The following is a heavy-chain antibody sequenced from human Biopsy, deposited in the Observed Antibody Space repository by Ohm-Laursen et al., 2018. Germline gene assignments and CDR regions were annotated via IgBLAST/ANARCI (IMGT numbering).Heavy chain of an antibody. CDR2: ISDGGTTI. CDR3: ARDTRWRPCGIDV. D-gene: IGHD4-23*01. Sequence: SLRLSCAASGFPFSDYYMRWIRQAPGKGLDWVSYISDGGTTIYYADSVKGRFTISRDNAKKTLYLQMNSLRAEDTAVYYCARDTRWRPCGIDVWGQGTTVTVSS. V-gene: IGHV3-11*01. J-gene: IGHJ6*02. CDR1: GFPFSDYY.